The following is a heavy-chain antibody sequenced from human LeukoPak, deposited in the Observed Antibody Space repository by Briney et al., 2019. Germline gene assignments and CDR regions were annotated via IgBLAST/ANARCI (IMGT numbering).Heavy chain of an antibody. CDR1: GFTFSSYG. V-gene: IGHV3-33*08. D-gene: IGHD6-6*01. Sequence: GGSLRLSCAASGFTFSSYGMHWVRQAPGKGLEWVAVIWYDGSNKYYADSVKGRFTISRDNSKNTLYLQMNSLRAEDTAVYYCARDRVAARPYYYYGMDVWGQGTTVTVSS. J-gene: IGHJ6*02. CDR2: IWYDGSNK. CDR3: ARDRVAARPYYYYGMDV.